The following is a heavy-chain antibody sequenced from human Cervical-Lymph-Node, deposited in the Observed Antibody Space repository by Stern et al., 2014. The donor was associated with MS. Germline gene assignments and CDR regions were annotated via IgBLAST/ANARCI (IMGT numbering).Heavy chain of an antibody. CDR3: ATLYDSSGNYGMEV. Sequence: QVQLVQSGAQVKKPGASVKVSCKGSGYTFIRYYIQWVRQAPGQGLEWLGIVTVNVRSARSAQKFQGRATMASDTSTSPVSMELSSLRSEDTAVYYCATLYDSSGNYGMEVWGQGTTVIVSS. CDR2: VTVNVRSA. J-gene: IGHJ6*02. V-gene: IGHV1-46*01. D-gene: IGHD5/OR15-5a*01. CDR1: GYTFIRYY.